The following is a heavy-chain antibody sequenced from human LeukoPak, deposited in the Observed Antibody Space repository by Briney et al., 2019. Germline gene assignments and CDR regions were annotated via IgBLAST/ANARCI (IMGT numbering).Heavy chain of an antibody. D-gene: IGHD6-13*01. J-gene: IGHJ6*02. CDR1: GFTFSSYS. V-gene: IGHV3-21*01. Sequence: PGGSLRLSCAASGFTFSSYSMNWVRQAPGKGLEWVSSISSSSSYIYYADSVKGRFTISRDNAKNSLYLQMNSLRAEDTAVYYCARVQFGSSWYLHYYYGMDVWGQGTTVTVSS. CDR2: ISSSSSYI. CDR3: ARVQFGSSWYLHYYYGMDV.